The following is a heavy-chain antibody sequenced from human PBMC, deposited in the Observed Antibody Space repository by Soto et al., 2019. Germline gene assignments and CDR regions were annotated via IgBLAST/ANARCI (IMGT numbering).Heavy chain of an antibody. Sequence: PWGSRRLSCAASGFTFSDDAMSWVRQAPGKGLEWVSLIDGGIHSTSYADSVKGRFTISRDYSKNTLFLQMNSLRAEDTAIYYCAKHRDVAYDLEAGCYHPGREVWGKGSTVSVSS. J-gene: IGHJ6*04. V-gene: IGHV3-23*01. CDR1: GFTFSDDA. D-gene: IGHD2-15*01. CDR2: IDGGIHST. CDR3: AKHRDVAYDLEAGCYHPGREV.